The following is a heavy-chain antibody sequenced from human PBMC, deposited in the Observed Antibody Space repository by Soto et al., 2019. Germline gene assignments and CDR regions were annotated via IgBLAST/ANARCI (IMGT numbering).Heavy chain of an antibody. CDR1: GFTASTYG. CDR3: ARTDCSSSSCPSDLVGATTMDY. V-gene: IGHV3-33*01. CDR2: MWYDGAHE. Sequence: RSRRLACAASGFTASTYGMNWVRQAPGKGLEWVAVMWYDGAHEKYADSVKGRFTISRDNSKSALYLQMNSLRAEDTGVYYCARTDCSSSSCPSDLVGATTMDYWGQGTPVTVSS. D-gene: IGHD2-2*01. J-gene: IGHJ4*02.